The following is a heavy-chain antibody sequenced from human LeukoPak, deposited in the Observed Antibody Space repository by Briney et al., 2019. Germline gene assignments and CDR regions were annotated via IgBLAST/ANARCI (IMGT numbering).Heavy chain of an antibody. D-gene: IGHD1-26*01. CDR2: ISGSGGST. CDR3: AKSIVGVFYYFDY. Sequence: GGSLRLSCAASGFTFSSYAMSWVRQAPGKGLEWVSAISGSGGSTYYADSVKGRFTISRDNSKNTLYLQTNSLRAEDTAVYYCAKSIVGVFYYFDYWGQGTLVTVSS. CDR1: GFTFSSYA. V-gene: IGHV3-23*01. J-gene: IGHJ4*02.